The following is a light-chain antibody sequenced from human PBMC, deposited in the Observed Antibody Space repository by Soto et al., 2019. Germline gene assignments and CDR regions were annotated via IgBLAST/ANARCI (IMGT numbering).Light chain of an antibody. V-gene: IGLV2-14*03. Sequence: QSALTQPASVSGSPGQSITISCSGTSSDFNYYNSVSWYQHHPGKAPKLMIYNVSNRPSGVSSRFSGSKSGNTASLTISRLQAEDEADYYCTSYTSSSTYVFGTGTKVTVL. CDR3: TSYTSSSTYV. J-gene: IGLJ1*01. CDR2: NVS. CDR1: SSDFNYYNS.